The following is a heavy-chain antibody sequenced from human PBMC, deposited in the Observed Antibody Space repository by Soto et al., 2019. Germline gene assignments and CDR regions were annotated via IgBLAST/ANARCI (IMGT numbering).Heavy chain of an antibody. Sequence: PGGSLRLSCSASGFTFSRYAMHWVRQAPGKGLEYVSAISSNGGSTYYADSVKGRFTISRDNSKNTLYLQMSSLRAEDTAVYYCVKDRLGAVVVPAAHAFDIWGQGTMGTVSS. V-gene: IGHV3-64D*06. CDR1: GFTFSRYA. D-gene: IGHD2-2*01. CDR2: ISSNGGST. J-gene: IGHJ3*02. CDR3: VKDRLGAVVVPAAHAFDI.